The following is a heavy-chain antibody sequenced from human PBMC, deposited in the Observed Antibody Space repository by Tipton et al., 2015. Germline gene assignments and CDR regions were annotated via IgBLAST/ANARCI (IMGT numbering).Heavy chain of an antibody. CDR2: TYYRSNWNN. D-gene: IGHD6-13*01. CDR1: GDSVSSNTAA. V-gene: IGHV6-1*01. CDR3: ARGAQHSTWS. Sequence: GLVKPSQTLSLTCAISGDSVSSNTAAWHWIGQSPSRGLEWLGRTYYRSNWNNDYAVSVKSRITITPDTSKNQFTLHLNSVTPDDTAMYYCARGAQHSTWSWGQGTLVTVSS. J-gene: IGHJ5*02.